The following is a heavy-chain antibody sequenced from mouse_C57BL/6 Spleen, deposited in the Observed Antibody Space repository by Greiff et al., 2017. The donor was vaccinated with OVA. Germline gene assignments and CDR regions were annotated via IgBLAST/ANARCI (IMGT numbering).Heavy chain of an antibody. Sequence: VHVKQSGAELVKPGASVKLSCTASGFNIKDYYMHWVKQRTEQGLEWIGRIDPEDGETKYAPKFQGKATITADTSSNTAYLQLSSLTSEDTAVYYCASYYYGSSLYYAMDYWGQGTSVTVSS. CDR3: ASYYYGSSLYYAMDY. J-gene: IGHJ4*01. CDR1: GFNIKDYY. CDR2: IDPEDGET. D-gene: IGHD1-1*01. V-gene: IGHV14-2*01.